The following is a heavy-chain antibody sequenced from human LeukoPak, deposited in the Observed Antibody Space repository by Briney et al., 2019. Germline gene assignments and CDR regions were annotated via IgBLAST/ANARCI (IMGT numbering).Heavy chain of an antibody. V-gene: IGHV1-18*01. CDR1: GYTFTSYG. CDR2: ISAYNGNT. Sequence: GASVKVSCKASGYTFTSYGISWVRQAPGQGLEWMRWISAYNGNTNYAQKLQGRVTMTTDTSTSTAYMELRSLRSEDTAVYYCVMGPYYYMDVWGKGTTVTVSS. CDR3: VMGPYYYMDV. J-gene: IGHJ6*03.